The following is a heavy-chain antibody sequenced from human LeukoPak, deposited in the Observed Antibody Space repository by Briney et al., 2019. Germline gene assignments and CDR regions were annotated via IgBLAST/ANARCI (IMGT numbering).Heavy chain of an antibody. Sequence: GGSLGLSCAASGFTFSRYGMHWVRQAPDKGLEWVAVISYDGSNKYYADSVKGRFTISRDNSKNTLYLQMNSLRAEDTAVYYCANGGYFSSSWLYIFDYWGQGTLVTVSS. J-gene: IGHJ4*02. CDR1: GFTFSRYG. CDR2: ISYDGSNK. V-gene: IGHV3-30*18. D-gene: IGHD6-13*01. CDR3: ANGGYFSSSWLYIFDY.